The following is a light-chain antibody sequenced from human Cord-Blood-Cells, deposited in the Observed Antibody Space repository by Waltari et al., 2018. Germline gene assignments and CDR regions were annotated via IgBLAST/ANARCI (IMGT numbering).Light chain of an antibody. CDR2: AAS. CDR1: QSISSY. V-gene: IGKV1-39*01. CDR3: QQRYSTQWT. Sequence: DIQMTQSSSSLYASVGDRVTITCRASQSISSYLNWYQQKPGKAPKLLIYAASSLQSGVPSRFSGSGSGTDFTLTISSLQPEDFATYHCQQRYSTQWTFGQGAKVEIK. J-gene: IGKJ1*01.